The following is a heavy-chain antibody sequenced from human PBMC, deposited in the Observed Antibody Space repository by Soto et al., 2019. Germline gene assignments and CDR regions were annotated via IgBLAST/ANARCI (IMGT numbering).Heavy chain of an antibody. CDR1: GYSFTTYY. CDR2: INPNGGST. CDR3: GAFCSAGGCPPGPWN. D-gene: IGHD2-15*01. V-gene: IGHV1-46*01. Sequence: QVVQSGAEVRKPGDSVKVSCKASGYSFTTYYIHWFRQAPGQGLEWMAIINPNGGSTNSAQKFQGRVTVTRDMSASTVYMELSSLRSDDTAVYYCGAFCSAGGCPPGPWNWGRGTMVTVSS. J-gene: IGHJ3*01.